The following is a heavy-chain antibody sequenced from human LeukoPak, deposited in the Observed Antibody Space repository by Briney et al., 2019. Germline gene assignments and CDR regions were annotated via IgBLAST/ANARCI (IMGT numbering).Heavy chain of an antibody. CDR2: MNPNSGNT. CDR1: GYTFTSYD. V-gene: IGHV1-8*01. J-gene: IGHJ4*02. D-gene: IGHD1-7*01. CDR3: ATDYNWNYGRLDY. Sequence: ASVKVSCKASGYTFTSYDINWVRQATGQGLEWMGWMNPNSGNTGYAQKFQGRVTMTRNTSISTAYMELSSLRSEDTAVYYCATDYNWNYGRLDYWGQGTLVTVSS.